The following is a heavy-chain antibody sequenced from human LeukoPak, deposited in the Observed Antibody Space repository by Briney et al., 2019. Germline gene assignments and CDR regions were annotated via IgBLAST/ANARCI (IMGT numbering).Heavy chain of an antibody. CDR2: ISYDGSNK. V-gene: IGHV3-30*18. Sequence: PGGSLRLSCAASGFTFSSYGMHWVRQAPGKGLEWVAVISYDGSNKYYADSVKGRFTISRDNSKNTLYLQMNSLRAEDTAVYYCAKDSYYDSSGIFDYWGQGTLVTVSS. CDR3: AKDSYYDSSGIFDY. CDR1: GFTFSSYG. D-gene: IGHD3-22*01. J-gene: IGHJ4*02.